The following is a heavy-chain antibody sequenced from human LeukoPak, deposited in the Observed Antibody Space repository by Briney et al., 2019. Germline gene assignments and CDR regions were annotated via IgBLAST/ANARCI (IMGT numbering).Heavy chain of an antibody. CDR3: ARGEGMVWGVGAFDY. J-gene: IGHJ4*02. D-gene: IGHD3-10*01. Sequence: PGGSLRLSCAASGFTFSNYAIYWVRQAPGKGLEYVPAISSNGGSTYYANSVKGRFTISRDNSKNTLYLQMGSLRVEDMAVYYCARGEGMVWGVGAFDYWGQGNMVTVSS. V-gene: IGHV3-64*01. CDR1: GFTFSNYA. CDR2: ISSNGGST.